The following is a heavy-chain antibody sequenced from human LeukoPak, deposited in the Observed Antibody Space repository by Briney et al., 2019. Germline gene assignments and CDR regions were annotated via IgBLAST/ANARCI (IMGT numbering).Heavy chain of an antibody. CDR3: AGKTETPRSGMDV. J-gene: IGHJ6*02. Sequence: ASETLSLTCTVSGGSISSYYWSWIRQHPGKGLEWIGYIYYSGSTYYNPSLKSRVTISVDTSKNQFSLKLSSVTAADTAVYYCAGKTETPRSGMDVWGQGTTVTVSS. V-gene: IGHV4-59*06. CDR2: IYYSGST. D-gene: IGHD1-14*01. CDR1: GGSISSYY.